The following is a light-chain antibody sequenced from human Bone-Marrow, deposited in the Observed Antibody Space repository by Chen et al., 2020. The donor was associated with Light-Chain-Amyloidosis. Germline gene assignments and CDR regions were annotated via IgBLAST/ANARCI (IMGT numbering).Light chain of an antibody. Sequence: SYELTQPPSVSVSPGQTARITCSGDDLPTKYAYWYHQKPRQAPVLVIHRDTERHSGISERFSGASTGTTATLTISGVQAEDEADDHCRSADSSGTYEVIFGGGTKLTVL. CDR3: RSADSSGTYEVI. V-gene: IGLV3-25*03. J-gene: IGLJ2*01. CDR1: DLPTKY. CDR2: RDT.